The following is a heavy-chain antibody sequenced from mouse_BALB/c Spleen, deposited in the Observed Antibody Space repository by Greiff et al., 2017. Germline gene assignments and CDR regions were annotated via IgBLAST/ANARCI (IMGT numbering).Heavy chain of an antibody. CDR3: ARDAAMDY. CDR2: ISSGSSTI. V-gene: IGHV5-17*02. J-gene: IGHJ4*01. Sequence: EVQVVESGGGLVQPGGSRKLSCAASGFTFSSFGMHWVRQAPEKGLEWVAYISSGSSTIYYADTVKGRFTISRDNPKNTLFLQMTSLRSEDTAMYYCARDAAMDYWGQGTSVTVSS. CDR1: GFTFSSFG.